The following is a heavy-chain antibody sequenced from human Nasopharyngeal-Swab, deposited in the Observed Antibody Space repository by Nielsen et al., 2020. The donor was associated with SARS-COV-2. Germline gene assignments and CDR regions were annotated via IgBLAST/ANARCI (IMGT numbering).Heavy chain of an antibody. D-gene: IGHD6-19*01. CDR1: GGSISSTSYY. Sequence: SETLSLTRTVSGGSISSTSYYWGWIRQPPGKGLEWIGSMSYSGSTYYTPSLKSRVTISVDTSKNQLSLKVNSVTAADTAVYYCARHDQSAVAGVFEYWGQGTLVTVSS. CDR2: MSYSGST. V-gene: IGHV4-39*01. J-gene: IGHJ4*02. CDR3: ARHDQSAVAGVFEY.